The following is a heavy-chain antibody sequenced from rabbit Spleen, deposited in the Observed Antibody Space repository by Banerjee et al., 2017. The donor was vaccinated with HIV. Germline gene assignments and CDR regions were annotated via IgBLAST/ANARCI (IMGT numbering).Heavy chain of an antibody. D-gene: IGHD4-1*01. Sequence: QEQLVESGGGLVQPEGSLTLTCTASGFAFNSVYDMCWVRQAPGKGLELIACKYTGFTGTIYYTNWAKGRFTISKTSSTTVTLQMTSLTAADTATYFCARDLDDVIGWNFGWWGPGTLVTVS. CDR2: KYTGFTGTI. CDR3: ARDLDDVIGWNFGW. V-gene: IGHV1S45*01. CDR1: GFAFNSVYD. J-gene: IGHJ4*01.